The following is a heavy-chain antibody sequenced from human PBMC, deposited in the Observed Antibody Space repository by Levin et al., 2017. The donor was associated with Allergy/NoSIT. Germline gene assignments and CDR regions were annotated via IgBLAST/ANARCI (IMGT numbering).Heavy chain of an antibody. CDR1: GGSISSSLFY. CDR3: ARGRPAAMDWFDP. Sequence: SETLSLTCTVSGGSISSSLFYWAWIRQPPGKGLEWIGSIYYSGSAYYNPSLRSRVSISIDTSKNQFSLKLTSLTAADTAVYSCARGRPAAMDWFDPWGQGTLVTVSS. V-gene: IGHV4-39*07. D-gene: IGHD2-2*01. CDR2: IYYSGSA. J-gene: IGHJ5*02.